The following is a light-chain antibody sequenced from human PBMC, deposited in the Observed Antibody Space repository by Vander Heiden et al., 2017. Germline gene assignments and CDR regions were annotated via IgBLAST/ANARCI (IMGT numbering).Light chain of an antibody. Sequence: EIVLRQSPGTLPLSPGERATLSCRASQSISSSYLAWYQQKPGQAPRRLIHGTSSRATGIPDRFSGSGSGTDFTLTITRLEPEDFAVYYCQQYSSSPLTFGQGTKLEIK. J-gene: IGKJ2*01. V-gene: IGKV3-20*01. CDR2: GTS. CDR1: QSISSSY. CDR3: QQYSSSPLT.